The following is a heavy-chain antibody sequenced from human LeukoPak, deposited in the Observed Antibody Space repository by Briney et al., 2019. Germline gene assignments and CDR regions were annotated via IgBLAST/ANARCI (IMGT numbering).Heavy chain of an antibody. J-gene: IGHJ4*02. CDR2: ISSGGSTI. CDR3: ARGSYGPQYYFDY. V-gene: IGHV3-48*03. D-gene: IGHD5-18*01. Sequence: GGSLRLSCAASGFTFSSYEMNWVRQAPGKGLEWVSYISSGGSTIYYADSVKGRFTISRDNAKNSLYMEMNRLRADDTAVYYCARGSYGPQYYFDYWGQGTLVTVSS. CDR1: GFTFSSYE.